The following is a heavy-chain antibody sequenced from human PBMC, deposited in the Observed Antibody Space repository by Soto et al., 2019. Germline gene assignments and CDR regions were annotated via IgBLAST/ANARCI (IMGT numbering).Heavy chain of an antibody. CDR1: GGSISSGGNY. J-gene: IGHJ4*02. V-gene: IGHV4-31*03. Sequence: ASETLSLTCTVSGGSISSGGNYWTWVRQYPGKGLEWIGYMYYSGITYHNPSLKSRITISVDTSKNQFSLSLSSVTAADTAMYYCARAINDFWSGFSYYFDSWGPGTLVTV. D-gene: IGHD3-3*01. CDR2: MYYSGIT. CDR3: ARAINDFWSGFSYYFDS.